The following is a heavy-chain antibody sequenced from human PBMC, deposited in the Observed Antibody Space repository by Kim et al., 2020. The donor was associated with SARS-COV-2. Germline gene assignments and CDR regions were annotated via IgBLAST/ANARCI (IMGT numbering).Heavy chain of an antibody. Sequence: TDYAAPVKGRFTISRDDSKNTLYLQMNSLKTEDTAVYYCTTGTTRGGFDYWGQGTLVTVSS. CDR2: T. V-gene: IGHV3-15*01. J-gene: IGHJ4*02. D-gene: IGHD1-7*01. CDR3: TTGTTRGGFDY.